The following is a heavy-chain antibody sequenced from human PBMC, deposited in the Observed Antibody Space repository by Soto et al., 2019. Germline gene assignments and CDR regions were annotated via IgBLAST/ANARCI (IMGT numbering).Heavy chain of an antibody. D-gene: IGHD3-10*01. Sequence: SVKVSSKASGGTFSSYAISWVRQAPGQGLEWMGGIIPIFGTANYAQKFQGRVTITADESTSTAYMELISLRSEDTAVYYCARDQERDYYGSGIWGQGTLVTVSS. CDR2: IIPIFGTA. CDR1: GGTFSSYA. CDR3: ARDQERDYYGSGI. J-gene: IGHJ4*02. V-gene: IGHV1-69*13.